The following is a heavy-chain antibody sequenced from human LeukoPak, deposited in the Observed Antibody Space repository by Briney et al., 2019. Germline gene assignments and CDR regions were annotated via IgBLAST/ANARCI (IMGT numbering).Heavy chain of an antibody. CDR3: ARDLSPVVRASPMGY. V-gene: IGHV3-23*01. J-gene: IGHJ4*02. Sequence: PGGSLRLSCAASGFTFSSYAMTWVRQAPGKGLEWVSGIGGSSGKTFYADSVKGRFTISSDTSKNTLSLQMNSLRAEDTAVYYCARDLSPVVRASPMGYWGQGTLVTVSS. CDR1: GFTFSSYA. D-gene: IGHD3-10*01. CDR2: IGGSSGKT.